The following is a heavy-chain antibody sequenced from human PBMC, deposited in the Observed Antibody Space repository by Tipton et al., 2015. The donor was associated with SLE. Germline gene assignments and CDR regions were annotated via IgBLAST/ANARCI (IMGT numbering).Heavy chain of an antibody. CDR3: ARPHGNSRSDWYFDL. D-gene: IGHD4-23*01. CDR1: GFTFSSYA. V-gene: IGHV4-4*02. J-gene: IGHJ2*01. Sequence: SLRLSCSASGFTFSSYAMHWVRQTPGKGLEWFGEIYHTGSINYNPSLKSRVIISVDKSKNQFSLRLTSVTAADTAVYYCARPHGNSRSDWYFDLWGRGTLVTVSS. CDR2: IYHTGSI.